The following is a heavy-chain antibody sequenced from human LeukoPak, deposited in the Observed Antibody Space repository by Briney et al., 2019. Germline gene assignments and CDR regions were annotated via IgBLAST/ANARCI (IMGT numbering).Heavy chain of an antibody. CDR3: ARDLLHTATLDY. CDR2: ISRSSSYI. D-gene: IGHD5-18*01. Sequence: GGSLRLSCAASGFPFSSYSMNWVRQAPGKGLEWVSCISRSSSYIYYADSVKGRFTISRGNAKNSLYLQMNSLRAEDTAFYYCARDLLHTATLDYWGQGTLVTVSS. CDR1: GFPFSSYS. V-gene: IGHV3-21*01. J-gene: IGHJ4*02.